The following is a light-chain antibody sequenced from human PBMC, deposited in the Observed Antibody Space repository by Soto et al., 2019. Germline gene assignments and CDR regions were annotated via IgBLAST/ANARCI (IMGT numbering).Light chain of an antibody. CDR3: QQYGSSPWT. Sequence: EIVLTQSPGTLSLSPGERATLSCRASQSVSSNYLAWYQQKPGQAPRLLIYDASSRATSIPDRFSGSGSETDFTLTISRLEPEDFAAYYCQQYGSSPWTFGQGTKVEIK. CDR1: QSVSSNY. V-gene: IGKV3-20*01. CDR2: DAS. J-gene: IGKJ1*01.